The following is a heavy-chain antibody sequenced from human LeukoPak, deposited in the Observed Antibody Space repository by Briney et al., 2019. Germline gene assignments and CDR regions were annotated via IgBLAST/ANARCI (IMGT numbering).Heavy chain of an antibody. V-gene: IGHV4-39*01. Sequence: PSETLSLTCTVSGGSISSSSYYWGWIRQPPGKGLEWIGSIYYSGSTYYNPSLKSRVTISVDTSKNQFSLKLSSVTAADTAVYYCARHELGSDAFDIWGQGTMVTVSS. CDR3: ARHELGSDAFDI. CDR2: IYYSGST. J-gene: IGHJ3*02. D-gene: IGHD1-7*01. CDR1: GGSISSSSYY.